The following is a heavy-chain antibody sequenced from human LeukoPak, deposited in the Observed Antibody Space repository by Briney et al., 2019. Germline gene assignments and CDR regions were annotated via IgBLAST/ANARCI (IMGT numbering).Heavy chain of an antibody. V-gene: IGHV3-23*01. CDR1: GFTFSSFA. Sequence: GGSLRLSCAASGFTFSSFAMSWVRQAPGKGLEWVSLISGNGAGKYYADSVKGRFTISRDNSKNTLYLQMNSLRAEDTAVYYCAKNGYYDSGAYYDHWGQGALVTVSS. CDR2: ISGNGAGK. D-gene: IGHD3-22*01. J-gene: IGHJ5*02. CDR3: AKNGYYDSGAYYDH.